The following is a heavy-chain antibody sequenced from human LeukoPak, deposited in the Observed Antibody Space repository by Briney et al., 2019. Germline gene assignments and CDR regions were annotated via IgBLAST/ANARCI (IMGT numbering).Heavy chain of an antibody. V-gene: IGHV4-4*07. Sequence: SETLSLTCTVSGGSISSYYWSWIRQPAGKGLEWIGRIYTSGSTNYNPSLKSRVTMSVDTSKNQFSLELSSVTAADTAVYYCARDQVAAAGTGGYYYYMDVWGKGTTVTVSS. J-gene: IGHJ6*03. CDR3: ARDQVAAAGTGGYYYYMDV. CDR1: GGSISSYY. CDR2: IYTSGST. D-gene: IGHD6-13*01.